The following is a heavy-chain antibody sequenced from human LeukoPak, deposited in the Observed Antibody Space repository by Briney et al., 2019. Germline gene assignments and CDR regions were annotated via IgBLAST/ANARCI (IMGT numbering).Heavy chain of an antibody. CDR3: ARGDRNLYYYGSGSYRRFDP. D-gene: IGHD3-10*01. V-gene: IGHV3-30-3*01. Sequence: PGGSLRLSCAASGFTFSSYAMHWVRQAPGKGLERVAVISYDGSNKYYADSVKGRFTISRDNSKNTLYLQMNSLRAEDTAVYYCARGDRNLYYYGSGSYRRFDPWGQGTLVTVSS. CDR2: ISYDGSNK. J-gene: IGHJ5*02. CDR1: GFTFSSYA.